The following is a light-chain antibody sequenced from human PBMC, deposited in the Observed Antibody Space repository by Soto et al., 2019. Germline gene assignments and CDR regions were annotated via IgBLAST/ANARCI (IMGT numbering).Light chain of an antibody. CDR3: QQSYTTPGT. CDR1: QNIRNL. V-gene: IGKV1-39*01. Sequence: IQLPQSPSTLSAAFGDSVTITCRASQNIRNLLAWYQQKPGKAPKLLIYAASSLQSGVPSRFSGSGSGTDFTLTISSLQPEDFATYYCQQSYTTPGTFGQRTKVDI. CDR2: AAS. J-gene: IGKJ1*01.